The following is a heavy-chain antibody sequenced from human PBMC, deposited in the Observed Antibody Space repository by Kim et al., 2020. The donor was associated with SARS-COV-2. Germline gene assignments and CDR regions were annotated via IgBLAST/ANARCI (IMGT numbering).Heavy chain of an antibody. Sequence: ASVKVSCKASGYTFTNYYMHWARQAPGQGLEWMGMINPSGGSTTYAQKFQGRVTMTRDTSTSTVYMELRSLASEDTAVYLCASARGSRAAGTPDWDYWGQGTGHRLL. CDR1: GYTFTNYY. CDR2: INPSGGST. CDR3: ASARGSRAAGTPDWDY. V-gene: IGHV1-46*01. J-gene: IGHJ4*02. D-gene: IGHD6-13*01.